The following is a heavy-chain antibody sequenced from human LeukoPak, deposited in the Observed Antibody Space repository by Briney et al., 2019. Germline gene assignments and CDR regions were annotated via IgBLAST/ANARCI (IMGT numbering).Heavy chain of an antibody. V-gene: IGHV4-59*08. Sequence: SETLSLTCTVSGGSISSYYWSWIRQPPGKGLEYIGYIYYSGRTNYNPSLKSRVTISVDTSKNQFSLKLSSVTAADTAVYYCARAVAVAGAFDIWGQGTMVTVSS. CDR3: ARAVAVAGAFDI. J-gene: IGHJ3*02. CDR1: GGSISSYY. CDR2: IYYSGRT. D-gene: IGHD6-19*01.